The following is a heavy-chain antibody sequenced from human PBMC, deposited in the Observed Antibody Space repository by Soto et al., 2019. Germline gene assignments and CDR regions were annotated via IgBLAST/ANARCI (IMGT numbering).Heavy chain of an antibody. CDR2: INHSGST. Sequence: SETLSLTCAVYGGSFSGYYWSWIRQPPGKGLEWIGEINHSGSTNYNPSLKSRVTISVDTSKNQFSLKLSSVTAADTAVYYCATQKFYYYDGMDVWGQGTTVPVSS. CDR3: ATQKFYYYDGMDV. CDR1: GGSFSGYY. J-gene: IGHJ6*02. V-gene: IGHV4-34*01.